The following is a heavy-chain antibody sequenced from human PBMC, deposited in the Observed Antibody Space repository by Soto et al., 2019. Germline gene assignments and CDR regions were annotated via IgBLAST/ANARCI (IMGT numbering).Heavy chain of an antibody. V-gene: IGHV3-74*01. CDR1: GFTFRAYW. CDR2: ISGDGTIR. Sequence: EVQLVESGGGLVQPGGSLRLSCIASGFTFRAYWMDWVRQAPGKGLVWVSRISGDGTIRSYADPVKGGFTISRENAKNTLDLQLSSLRADVTAVYYCISDGPQWETPYWGQGTLVSVSS. D-gene: IGHD1-26*01. CDR3: ISDGPQWETPY. J-gene: IGHJ4*02.